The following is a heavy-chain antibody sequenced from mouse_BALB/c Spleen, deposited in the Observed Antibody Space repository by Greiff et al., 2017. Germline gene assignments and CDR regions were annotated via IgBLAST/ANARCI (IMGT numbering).Heavy chain of an antibody. J-gene: IGHJ4*01. V-gene: IGHV5-4*02. Sequence: EVQLVESGGGLVKPGGSLKLSCAGSGFTFSDYYMYWVRQTPEKRLEWVATISDGGSYTYYPDSVKGRFTISRDNAKNNLYLQMSSLKSEDTAMYYCAREGGIYYGYDGAMGYWGQGTSVTVSS. CDR2: ISDGGSYT. CDR1: GFTFSDYY. D-gene: IGHD2-2*01. CDR3: AREGGIYYGYDGAMGY.